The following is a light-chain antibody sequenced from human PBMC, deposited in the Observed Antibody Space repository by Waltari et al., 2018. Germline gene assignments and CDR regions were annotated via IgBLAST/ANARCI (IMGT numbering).Light chain of an antibody. Sequence: DIQMPQSPSSLSASVGDRVTITCQASQDISNFLNWFHQKPGKAPKLLIYDASNLETGVPSRFSGSGSGTDFTFTISNLQPEDIATYYCQQYDNLPYTFGQGTKLEIK. V-gene: IGKV1-33*01. CDR2: DAS. CDR3: QQYDNLPYT. CDR1: QDISNF. J-gene: IGKJ2*01.